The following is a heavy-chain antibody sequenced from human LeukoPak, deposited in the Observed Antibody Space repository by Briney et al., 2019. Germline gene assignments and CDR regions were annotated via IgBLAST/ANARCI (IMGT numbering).Heavy chain of an antibody. CDR3: AREDPSDLYYYYGMDV. V-gene: IGHV3-30*03. J-gene: IGHJ6*02. CDR2: ISYDGRNK. CDR1: GFTFSNYG. Sequence: GGSLRLSCAASGFTFSNYGMHWVRQAPGKGLEWVAIISYDGRNKYYADSVKGRFTISRDNSKNTLYLQMNSLRAEDTAVYYCAREDPSDLYYYYGMDVWGQGTTVTVSS.